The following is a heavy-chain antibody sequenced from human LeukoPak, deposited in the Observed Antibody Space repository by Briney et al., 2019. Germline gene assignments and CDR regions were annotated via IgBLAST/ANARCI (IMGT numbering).Heavy chain of an antibody. V-gene: IGHV4-59*01. Sequence: PSETLSLTCTASGGSISSYYWSWIRQRPGKGLEWIGYIYYSGSTNYNPSLKSRVTISVDTSKNQFSLKLSSVTAADTAVYYCARSGTVGAMPVWGQGTLVTVSS. D-gene: IGHD1-26*01. CDR3: ARSGTVGAMPV. J-gene: IGHJ4*02. CDR2: IYYSGST. CDR1: GGSISSYY.